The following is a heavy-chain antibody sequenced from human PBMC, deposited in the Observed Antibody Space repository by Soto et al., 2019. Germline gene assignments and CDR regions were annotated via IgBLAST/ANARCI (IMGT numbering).Heavy chain of an antibody. V-gene: IGHV1-58*01. Sequence: SVKVSCKASGFTFTNSAVQWVRQARGQRLEWIGWIVVGSGNTNYAQKFQERVTITRDMSTSTAYMGLSSLRSEDTAVYYCARGDYYDSSGPFSDAFDIWGQGTMVTVSS. D-gene: IGHD3-22*01. CDR3: ARGDYYDSSGPFSDAFDI. J-gene: IGHJ3*02. CDR2: IVVGSGNT. CDR1: GFTFTNSA.